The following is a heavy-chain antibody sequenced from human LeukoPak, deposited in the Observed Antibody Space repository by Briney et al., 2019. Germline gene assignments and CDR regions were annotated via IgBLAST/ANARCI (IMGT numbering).Heavy chain of an antibody. V-gene: IGHV1-46*01. CDR3: ATEGELLGGFDI. J-gene: IGHJ3*02. CDR2: INCAGGST. D-gene: IGHD1-7*01. Sequence: ASVKVSCKASGYTFTSYYIHWVRQAPGQGLEWMGIINCAGGSTRYAQKFQGRVTMTRDTSTSTVYMELSSLRSEDTAVYYFATEGELLGGFDIWGQGTMVTVSS. CDR1: GYTFTSYY.